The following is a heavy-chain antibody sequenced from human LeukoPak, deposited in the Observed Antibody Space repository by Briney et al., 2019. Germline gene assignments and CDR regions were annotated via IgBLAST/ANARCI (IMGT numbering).Heavy chain of an antibody. CDR1: GYTFTSYG. J-gene: IGHJ4*02. D-gene: IGHD3-3*01. CDR3: ARDGRFLEWLLGYFDY. Sequence: ASVKVSCKASGYTFTSYGISWVRQAPGQGLEWMRWISAYNGNTNYAQKLQGRVTMTTDTSTSTAYMELRSLRSDDTAVYYCARDGRFLEWLLGYFDYWGQGTLVTVSS. V-gene: IGHV1-18*01. CDR2: ISAYNGNT.